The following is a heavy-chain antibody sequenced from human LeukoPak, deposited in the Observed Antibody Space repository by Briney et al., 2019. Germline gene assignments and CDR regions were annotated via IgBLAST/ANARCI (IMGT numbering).Heavy chain of an antibody. CDR3: ARARPAYYYYGMDV. Sequence: PSETLSLTCTVSGGSISSYYWSWIRQPPGKGLEWIGNIYYSGSTNYNPSPKSRVTISVDTSRNHFSLKLSSVTTADTAVYYCARARPAYYYYGMDVWGQGTTVTVSS. D-gene: IGHD6-6*01. J-gene: IGHJ6*02. CDR1: GGSISSYY. CDR2: IYYSGST. V-gene: IGHV4-59*01.